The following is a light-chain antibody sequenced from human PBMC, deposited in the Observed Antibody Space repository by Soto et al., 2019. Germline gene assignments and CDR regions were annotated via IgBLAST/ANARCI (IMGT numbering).Light chain of an antibody. J-gene: IGLJ1*01. V-gene: IGLV2-14*01. CDR2: DVS. CDR1: SSDIGDYNY. Sequence: QSVLTQPASVSGXPGQXITISCVGTSSDIGDYNYVYWYQQHPGKVPKVIIYDVSNRPSGVSYRFSATKSGNTASLTISGLQAEDEADYYCCSYTRSGTLIFGTGTKVTVL. CDR3: CSYTRSGTLI.